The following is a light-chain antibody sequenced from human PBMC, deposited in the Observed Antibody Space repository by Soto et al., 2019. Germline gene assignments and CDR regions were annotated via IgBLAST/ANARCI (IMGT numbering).Light chain of an antibody. CDR1: QSVSNY. Sequence: DVEMTQSPSSLSASVGGTVTITCRASQSVSNYLNWYQVKPGQAPKFLIYDASSLESGVPSRFSGSGSGTEFTLTISNLQPDDFATYYCQQYDNYPLTFGGGTKVDI. CDR3: QQYDNYPLT. CDR2: DAS. V-gene: IGKV1-5*01. J-gene: IGKJ4*01.